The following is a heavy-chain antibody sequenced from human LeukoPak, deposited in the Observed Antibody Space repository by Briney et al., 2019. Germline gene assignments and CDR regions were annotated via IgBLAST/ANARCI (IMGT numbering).Heavy chain of an antibody. CDR1: GGSFSGYY. Sequence: SETLSLTCAVYGGSFSGYYWSWIRQPPGKGLEWIGEINHSGSTNYNPSLKSRVTISVDTSKNQFSLKLSSVTAADTAVYYCARGRREIVVVVAATRDFARFDPWGQGTLVTVSS. CDR3: ARGRREIVVVVAATRDFARFDP. J-gene: IGHJ5*02. D-gene: IGHD2-15*01. CDR2: INHSGST. V-gene: IGHV4-34*01.